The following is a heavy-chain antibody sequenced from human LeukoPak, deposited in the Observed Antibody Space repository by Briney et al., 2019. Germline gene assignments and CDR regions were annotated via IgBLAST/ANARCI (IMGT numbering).Heavy chain of an antibody. D-gene: IGHD2-21*02. CDR3: ARVLRSVLTGTDAFDI. CDR2: ITSSGRST. Sequence: GGSLRLSCAASGFTFSDYNMTWIRQAPGKGLEWEWVAYITSSGRSTLYADSVKGRFTISRDNAKYSLYLQMNSLRPEDTAVYYCARVLRSVLTGTDAFDIWGQGTRVTVSS. CDR1: GFTFSDYN. V-gene: IGHV3-11*04. J-gene: IGHJ3*02.